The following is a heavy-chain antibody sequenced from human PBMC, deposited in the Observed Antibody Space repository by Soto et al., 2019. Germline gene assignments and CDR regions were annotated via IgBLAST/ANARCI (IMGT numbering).Heavy chain of an antibody. V-gene: IGHV4-34*01. CDR1: GGSFSGYY. J-gene: IGHJ6*02. Sequence: SETLSLTCAVYGGSFSGYYWSWIRQPPGKGLEWIGEINHSGSTNYNPSLKSRVTISVDTSKNQFSLKLSSVTAADTAVYYCARRRSITMVRGVSGVDVWGQGTTVTVSS. CDR2: INHSGST. CDR3: ARRRSITMVRGVSGVDV. D-gene: IGHD3-10*01.